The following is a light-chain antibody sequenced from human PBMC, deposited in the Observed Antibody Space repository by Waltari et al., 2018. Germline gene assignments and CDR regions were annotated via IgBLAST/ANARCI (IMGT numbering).Light chain of an antibody. CDR1: QGISSF. J-gene: IGKJ4*01. CDR3: QQSYSNPLT. V-gene: IGKV1-39*01. CDR2: DAS. Sequence: DIQMTQSPSSLSASVGDRVTITCRASQGISSFLNWYQQKPGKAPKLLIYDASSVQRGXXSXXXGSGSXXXXTLTIXSXQPEXXXTXXXQQSYSNPLTFGGGTKVEIK.